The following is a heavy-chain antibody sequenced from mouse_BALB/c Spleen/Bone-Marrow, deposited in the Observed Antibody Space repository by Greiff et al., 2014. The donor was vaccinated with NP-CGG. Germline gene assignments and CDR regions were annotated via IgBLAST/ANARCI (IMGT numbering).Heavy chain of an antibody. CDR1: GFNIKDTY. Sequence: VQLQQSGAALVKPGASVKSSCTASGFNIKDTYMHWVKQRPEQGLEWIGRIDPANGNTKYDPKFQGKATITADTSSNTAYLQLSSLTSEDTAVYYCANYYYGSHFDYWGQGTTLTVSS. CDR2: IDPANGNT. D-gene: IGHD1-1*01. CDR3: ANYYYGSHFDY. J-gene: IGHJ2*01. V-gene: IGHV14-3*02.